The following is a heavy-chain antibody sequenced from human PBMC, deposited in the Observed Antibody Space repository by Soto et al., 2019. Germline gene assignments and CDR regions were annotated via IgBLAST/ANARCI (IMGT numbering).Heavy chain of an antibody. Sequence: EVQLVESGGGLVQPGGSLRLSCAASGFTVSSNYMSWVRQAPGKGLEWVSVIYSGGSTYYADSVKGRFTISRHNSKNTLYLQMNSLRAEDTAVYYCARVGGVTSAEYFQHRGQGTLVTVSS. D-gene: IGHD4-17*01. V-gene: IGHV3-53*04. J-gene: IGHJ1*01. CDR2: IYSGGST. CDR3: ARVGGVTSAEYFQH. CDR1: GFTVSSNY.